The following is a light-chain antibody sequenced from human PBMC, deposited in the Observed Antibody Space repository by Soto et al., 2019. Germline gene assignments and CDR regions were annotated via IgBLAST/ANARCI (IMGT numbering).Light chain of an antibody. CDR2: GAS. J-gene: IGKJ5*01. CDR3: QQYGSSPIT. Sequence: EIVLTQSPATLSLSPGERATLSCRASQSVSSNLAWYQQKPGQAPRLVIYGASTRATGIPARFSGSGSGTDFTLTISRLEPEDFAVYYCQQYGSSPITFGQGTRLEIK. V-gene: IGKV3-20*01. CDR1: QSVSSN.